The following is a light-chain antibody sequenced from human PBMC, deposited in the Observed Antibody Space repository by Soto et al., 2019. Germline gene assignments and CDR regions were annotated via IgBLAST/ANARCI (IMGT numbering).Light chain of an antibody. CDR3: QQSYSTLRT. V-gene: IGKV1-39*01. Sequence: IRMTQSPSSVSASIGDRVTIACRASQRISTYLHWFQQKPGKAPKLLIYAASNLQSGVPSRFSGSGSGTDFALTISSLQPEDFATYYCQQSYSTLRTFGQGTKVDIK. CDR1: QRISTY. J-gene: IGKJ1*01. CDR2: AAS.